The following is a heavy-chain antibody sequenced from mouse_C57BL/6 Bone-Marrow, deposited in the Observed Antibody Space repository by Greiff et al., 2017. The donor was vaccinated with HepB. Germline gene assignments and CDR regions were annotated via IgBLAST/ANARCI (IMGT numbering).Heavy chain of an antibody. CDR3: ARGGVYYYAMDY. Sequence: QVQLQQPGAELVKPGASVKMSCKASGYTFTSYWITWVKQRPGQGLEWIGDIYPGSGSTNYTEKFKSKATLTVDTSSSTASMQLSSLTSEDSAVYYCARGGVYYYAMDYWGQGTSVTVSS. J-gene: IGHJ4*01. CDR1: GYTFTSYW. CDR2: IYPGSGST. V-gene: IGHV1-55*01.